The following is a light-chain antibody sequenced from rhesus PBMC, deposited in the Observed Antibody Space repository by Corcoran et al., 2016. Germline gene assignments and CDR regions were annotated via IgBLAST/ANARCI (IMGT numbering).Light chain of an antibody. CDR1: HGISSW. J-gene: IGKJ2*01. Sequence: DIQMTQSPSSLSASVGDRVTITCQASHGISSWLAWYQQKAGKAPTRLIYAASSLQTGVPSRFSGNGSWTDFTLTISGLQPADFATYYCQQHSSYPHSFGQGTKVEIK. V-gene: IGKV1S11*01. CDR3: QQHSSYPHS. CDR2: AAS.